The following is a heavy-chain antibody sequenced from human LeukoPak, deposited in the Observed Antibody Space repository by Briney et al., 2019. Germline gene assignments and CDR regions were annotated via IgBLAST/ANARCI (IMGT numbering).Heavy chain of an antibody. D-gene: IGHD3-22*01. CDR2: ISSSSIYT. J-gene: IGHJ4*02. CDR1: GFTFSDYY. V-gene: IGHV3-11*05. CDR3: ARGGGYDSSDY. Sequence: GGSLRLSCAASGFTFSDYYMSWIRQAPGKGLEWVSYISSSSIYTNYADSVKGRFTISRDNAKNSLYLQMNSLRAEDTAVYYCARGGGYDSSDYWGQGTLVTVSS.